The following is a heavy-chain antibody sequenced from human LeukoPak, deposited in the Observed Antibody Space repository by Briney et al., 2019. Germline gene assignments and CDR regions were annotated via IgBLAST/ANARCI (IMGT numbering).Heavy chain of an antibody. CDR2: IYHSGST. CDR3: ASSNDYGDYGEIDY. D-gene: IGHD4-17*01. Sequence: PSETLSLTCAVSGGSISSGGYSWSWIRQPPGKGLEWIGYIYHSGSTCYNPSLKTRVTISVDRSKNQFSLKLSSVTAADTAVYYCASSNDYGDYGEIDYWGQGTLVTVSS. J-gene: IGHJ4*02. CDR1: GGSISSGGYS. V-gene: IGHV4-30-2*01.